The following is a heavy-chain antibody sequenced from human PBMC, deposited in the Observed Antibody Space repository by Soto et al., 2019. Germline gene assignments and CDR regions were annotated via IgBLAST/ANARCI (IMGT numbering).Heavy chain of an antibody. D-gene: IGHD5-12*01. V-gene: IGHV4-34*01. CDR3: ARGRRYSGYVRPPDYFDY. Sequence: PSETLSLTCAVYGGSFSGYYWSWIRQPPGKGLEWIGEINHSGSTNYNPSLKSRVTISVDTSKNQFSLKLSSVTAADTAVYYCARGRRYSGYVRPPDYFDYWGQGTLVTVSS. CDR2: INHSGST. J-gene: IGHJ4*02. CDR1: GGSFSGYY.